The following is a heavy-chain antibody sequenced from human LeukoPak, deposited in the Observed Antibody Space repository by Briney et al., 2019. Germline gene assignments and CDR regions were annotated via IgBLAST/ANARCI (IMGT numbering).Heavy chain of an antibody. V-gene: IGHV3-30*03. Sequence: GSLRLSCAASGFTFSSYGMHWVRQAPGKGLEWVAVVSYDGSNQYYADSVKGRFTISRDNSKNSLSLQMDSLRAEDTAVYYCVRDGGVSGYDLLDYWGQGTLVTVSS. D-gene: IGHD5-12*01. J-gene: IGHJ4*02. CDR1: GFTFSSYG. CDR2: VSYDGSNQ. CDR3: VRDGGVSGYDLLDY.